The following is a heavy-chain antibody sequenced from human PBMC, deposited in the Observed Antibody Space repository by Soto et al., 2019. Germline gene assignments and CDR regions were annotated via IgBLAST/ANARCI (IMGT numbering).Heavy chain of an antibody. CDR2: IYYSVST. Sequence: SETLSLTCTVSGGSISSGGYYWSWIRQHPGKGLEWIGYIYYSVSTYYNPSLKSRVTISVDTSKNQFSLKLSSVTAADTAVYYCARDGGSGGSFFDYWGQGTLVTVSS. CDR1: GGSISSGGYY. J-gene: IGHJ4*02. V-gene: IGHV4-31*03. CDR3: ARDGGSGGSFFDY. D-gene: IGHD2-15*01.